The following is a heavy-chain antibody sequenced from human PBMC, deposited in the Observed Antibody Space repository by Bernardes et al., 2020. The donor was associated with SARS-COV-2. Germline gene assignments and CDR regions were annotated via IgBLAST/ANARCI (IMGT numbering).Heavy chain of an antibody. CDR1: GFTFSRSS. Sequence: GGSLRLSCAASGFTFSRSSMNWVRQAPGKGLEWVSSIGSSSNYILYAESVKGRFTVSRDNVKNSLYLQMNSLRAEDTAVYYCAREFSMGEFDYWGQGTLVTVSS. D-gene: IGHD3-16*01. J-gene: IGHJ4*02. CDR2: IGSSSNYI. V-gene: IGHV3-21*01. CDR3: AREFSMGEFDY.